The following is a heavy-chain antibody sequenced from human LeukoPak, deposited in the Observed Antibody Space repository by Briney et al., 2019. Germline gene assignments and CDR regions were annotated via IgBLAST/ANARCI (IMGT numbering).Heavy chain of an antibody. D-gene: IGHD3-16*01. V-gene: IGHV4-38-2*02. CDR3: ARAPLGTDAFDI. J-gene: IGHJ3*02. Sequence: SETLSLTCTVSGYSISSGYYWGWIRQPPGKGLEWIGEINHSGSTNYNPSLKSRVTISVDTSKNQFSLKLSSVTAADTAVYYCARAPLGTDAFDIWGQGTMVTVSS. CDR1: GYSISSGYY. CDR2: INHSGST.